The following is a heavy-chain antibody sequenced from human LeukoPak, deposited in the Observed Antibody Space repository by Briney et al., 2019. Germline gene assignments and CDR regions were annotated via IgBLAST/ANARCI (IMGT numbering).Heavy chain of an antibody. CDR1: GYTFTSYD. Sequence: GASVTVSCKASGYTFTSYDINWVRQAPGQGLEGMGWMNPNSGNTDYAQKFQGRVTMTRNTSISTAYMELSSLRSEDTAVYYCARRHRNWFDPWGQGTLVTVSS. V-gene: IGHV1-8*01. CDR2: MNPNSGNT. J-gene: IGHJ5*02. CDR3: ARRHRNWFDP. D-gene: IGHD1-14*01.